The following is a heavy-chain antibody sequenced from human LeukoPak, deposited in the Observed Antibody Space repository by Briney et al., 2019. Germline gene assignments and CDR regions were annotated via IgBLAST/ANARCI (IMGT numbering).Heavy chain of an antibody. CDR1: GYTFGTSS. D-gene: IGHD1-1*01. J-gene: IGHJ3*02. CDR3: TRVRNSDNWWGAFDI. CDR2: ISPNTGNT. V-gene: IGHV1-18*01. Sequence: EASVKVSCKAFGYTFGTSSITWVRQAPGQRLEWMGWISPNTGNTHYAQGVQGRVTMTTDTSRSTAYMELRSLRSDGSAMYYCTRVRNSDNWWGAFDIWGQGTMVTVS.